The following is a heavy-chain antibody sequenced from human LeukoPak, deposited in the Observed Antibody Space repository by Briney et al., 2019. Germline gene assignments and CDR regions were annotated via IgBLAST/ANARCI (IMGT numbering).Heavy chain of an antibody. CDR2: INHSGST. J-gene: IGHJ6*03. D-gene: IGHD3-3*01. CDR3: ARGNPAYYDFWSGYYYYYMDV. CDR1: GGSFSGYY. Sequence: SETLSLTCAVYGGSFSGYYWSWIRQPPGKGLEWIGAINHSGSTNYNPSLKSRVTISVDTSKNQSSLKLSSVTAADTAVYYCARGNPAYYDFWSGYYYYYMDVWGKGTTVTVSS. V-gene: IGHV4-34*01.